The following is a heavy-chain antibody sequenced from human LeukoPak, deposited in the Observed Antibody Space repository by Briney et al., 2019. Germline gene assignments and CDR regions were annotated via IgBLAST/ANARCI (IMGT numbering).Heavy chain of an antibody. Sequence: ASVKVSCKASGYTFTSYGISWVRQAPGQGLEWMGWISAYNGNTNYAQKLQGRVTMTTDTSTSTAYMELRSLRSDDTAVYYCASGGGSGWSTQDAFDIWGQGTMVTVSS. V-gene: IGHV1-18*01. J-gene: IGHJ3*02. CDR1: GYTFTSYG. CDR3: ASGGGSGWSTQDAFDI. CDR2: ISAYNGNT. D-gene: IGHD6-19*01.